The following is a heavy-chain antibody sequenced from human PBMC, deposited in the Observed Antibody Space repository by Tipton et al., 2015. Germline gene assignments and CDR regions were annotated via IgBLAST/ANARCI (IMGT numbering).Heavy chain of an antibody. Sequence: GLVKPSESLSLTCNVSGGSVTSGNYYWSWIRQPPGKGLEWIGYISYTDNVHYNPSLESRVTISVDTSKNQFSLTLNSVTAADTAVYYCARDLEHGMDVWGQGTTVTVSS. D-gene: IGHD5-24*01. CDR1: GGSVTSGNYY. J-gene: IGHJ6*02. CDR2: ISYTDNV. CDR3: ARDLEHGMDV. V-gene: IGHV4-61*01.